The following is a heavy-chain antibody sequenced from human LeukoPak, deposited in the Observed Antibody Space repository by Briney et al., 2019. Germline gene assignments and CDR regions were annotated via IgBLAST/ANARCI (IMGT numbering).Heavy chain of an antibody. Sequence: GGSLRLSCTASGFTFGDYAMSWVRQAPGKGLEWVSAISGSGGSTYYADSVKGRFTISRDNSKNTLYLQMNSLRAEDTAVYYCAKVKQQFYFDYWGQGTLVTVSS. V-gene: IGHV3-23*01. CDR1: GFTFGDYA. CDR2: ISGSGGST. CDR3: AKVKQQFYFDY. J-gene: IGHJ4*02. D-gene: IGHD6-13*01.